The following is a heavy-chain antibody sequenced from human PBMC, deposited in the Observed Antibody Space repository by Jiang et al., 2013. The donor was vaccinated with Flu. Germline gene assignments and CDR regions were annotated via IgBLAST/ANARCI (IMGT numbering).Heavy chain of an antibody. Sequence: GAEVKKPGASVKVSCKASGYTFTSYAMHWVRQAPGQRLEWMGWINAGNGNTKYSQKFQGRVTITRDTSASTAYMELSSLRSEDTAVYYCARGRITMVRGVSYNWFDPWGQGTLVTVSS. CDR1: GYTFTSYA. J-gene: IGHJ5*02. D-gene: IGHD3-10*01. CDR2: INAGNGNT. CDR3: ARGRITMVRGVSYNWFDP. V-gene: IGHV1-3*01.